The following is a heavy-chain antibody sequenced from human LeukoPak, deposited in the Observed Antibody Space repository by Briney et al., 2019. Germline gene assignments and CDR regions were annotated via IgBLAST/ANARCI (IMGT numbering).Heavy chain of an antibody. D-gene: IGHD1-20*01. CDR3: ARELGPNNWRPYYFDY. CDR1: GFTFSSYG. V-gene: IGHV3-33*01. CDR2: IWYDGSNK. J-gene: IGHJ4*02. Sequence: GGSLRLSCAASGFTFSSYGMHWVRPAPGKGLEWVAVIWYDGSNKYYADSVKGRFTISRDNSKNTLYLQMNSLRAEDTAVYYCARELGPNNWRPYYFDYWGQGTLVTVSS.